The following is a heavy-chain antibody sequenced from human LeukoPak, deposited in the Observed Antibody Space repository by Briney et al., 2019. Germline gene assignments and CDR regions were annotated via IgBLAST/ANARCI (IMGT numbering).Heavy chain of an antibody. J-gene: IGHJ6*04. CDR1: GGSISSSNW. V-gene: IGHV4-4*02. D-gene: IGHD3-10*01. CDR2: IYHSGST. CDR3: ARDRYYGSGSYRGMDV. Sequence: SETLSLTCAVSGGSISSSNWWSWVRQPPRKGQAWLGEIYHSGSTNYNPSLKSRVTISVDKSKNQFSLKLSSVTAADTAVYYCARDRYYGSGSYRGMDVWGKGTTVTVSS.